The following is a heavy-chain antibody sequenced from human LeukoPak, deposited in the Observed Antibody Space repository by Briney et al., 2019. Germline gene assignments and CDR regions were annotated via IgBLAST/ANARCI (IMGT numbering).Heavy chain of an antibody. D-gene: IGHD2-15*01. V-gene: IGHV1-69*06. CDR3: VRARGGYCSGGSCPTTVTSLDY. Sequence: SVKVSCKASGGTFSSYAISWVRQAPGQGLEWMGGIIPIFGTANYARKFQGRVTITADRSTSTAYMELSSLRSEDTAVYYCVRARGGYCSGGSCPTTVTSLDYWGQGTLVTVSS. J-gene: IGHJ4*02. CDR1: GGTFSSYA. CDR2: IIPIFGTA.